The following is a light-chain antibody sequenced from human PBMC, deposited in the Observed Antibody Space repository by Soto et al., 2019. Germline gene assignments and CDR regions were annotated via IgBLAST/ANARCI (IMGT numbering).Light chain of an antibody. CDR2: EVS. CDR1: SSDVGVYNY. V-gene: IGLV2-8*01. Sequence: QSALTQPPSASGSPGQSVTISCTGTSSDVGVYNYVSWYQQHPGKAPKLLIYEVSKRPSGVPDRFSGSKSSNTASLTVSGLQAEDEADFYCSSYAGSNNVVFGGGTKVTVL. CDR3: SSYAGSNNVV. J-gene: IGLJ2*01.